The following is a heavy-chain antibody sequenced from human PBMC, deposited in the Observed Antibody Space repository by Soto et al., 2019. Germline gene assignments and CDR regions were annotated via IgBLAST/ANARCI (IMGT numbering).Heavy chain of an antibody. CDR3: AKALRYSSSWYYFDY. CDR2: ISWNSGSI. D-gene: IGHD6-13*01. Sequence: GGSLRLSCAASGFTFDDYAMHWVRQAPGKGLEWVSGISWNSGSIGYADSVKGRFTISRDNAKNSLYLQMNSLRAEDTALYYCAKALRYSSSWYYFDYWGQGTPVTVSS. V-gene: IGHV3-9*01. CDR1: GFTFDDYA. J-gene: IGHJ4*02.